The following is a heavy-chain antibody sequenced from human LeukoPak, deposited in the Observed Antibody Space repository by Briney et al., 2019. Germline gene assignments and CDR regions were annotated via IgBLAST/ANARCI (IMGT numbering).Heavy chain of an antibody. V-gene: IGHV1-2*02. CDR3: ARESCSGGSCYFDY. CDR1: GYTFTGYS. CDR2: INPNSGGT. Sequence: ASVKVSCKASGYTFTGYSMHWVRQAPGQGLEWMGWINPNSGGTNYAQKFQGRVTMTRDTSISTAYMELSRLRSDDTAVYYCARESCSGGSCYFDYWGQGTLVTVSS. J-gene: IGHJ4*02. D-gene: IGHD2-15*01.